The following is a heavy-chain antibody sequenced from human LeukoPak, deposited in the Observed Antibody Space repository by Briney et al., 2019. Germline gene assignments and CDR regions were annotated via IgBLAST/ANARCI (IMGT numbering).Heavy chain of an antibody. Sequence: SETLSLTCAVSGYSISSGYYWGCIRQPPRKRLEWIGSIYHSGSTYFNPSLQSRVTISVDTSKNQFSLPLSSVTAADTAVYFCARVSGSGTALDAFDIWGQGTMVTVSS. CDR1: GYSISSGYY. V-gene: IGHV4-38-2*01. J-gene: IGHJ3*02. D-gene: IGHD1-1*01. CDR2: IYHSGST. CDR3: ARVSGSGTALDAFDI.